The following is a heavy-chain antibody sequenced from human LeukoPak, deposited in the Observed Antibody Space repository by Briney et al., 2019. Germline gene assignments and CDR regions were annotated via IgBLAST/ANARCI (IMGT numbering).Heavy chain of an antibody. CDR1: GFTFSSYS. Sequence: PGGSLKLSCAASGFTFSSYSMNWVRQAPGKGLEWVSSISSSSSYIYYADSVKGRFTISRDNAKNPLYLQMNSLRAEDTAVYYCARGVKGSLDYWGQGTLVTVSS. CDR3: ARGVKGSLDY. J-gene: IGHJ4*02. D-gene: IGHD3-10*01. V-gene: IGHV3-21*01. CDR2: ISSSSSYI.